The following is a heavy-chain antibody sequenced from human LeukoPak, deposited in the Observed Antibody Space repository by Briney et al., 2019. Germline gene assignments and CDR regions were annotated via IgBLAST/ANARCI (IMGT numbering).Heavy chain of an antibody. V-gene: IGHV4-59*11. CDR1: GGSISSHY. Sequence: KTSETLSLTCTVSGGSISSHYWSWIRQPPGKGLEWIGYIYYSGSTNYNPSLKSRVTISVDTSKNQFSLKLSSVPAADTAVYYCARGPQKSDYGDYGVGWFDPWGQGTLVTVSS. D-gene: IGHD4-17*01. CDR3: ARGPQKSDYGDYGVGWFDP. CDR2: IYYSGST. J-gene: IGHJ5*02.